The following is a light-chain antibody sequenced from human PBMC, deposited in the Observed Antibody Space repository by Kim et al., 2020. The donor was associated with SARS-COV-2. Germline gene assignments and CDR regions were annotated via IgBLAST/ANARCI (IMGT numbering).Light chain of an antibody. V-gene: IGKV3-20*01. CDR1: QIVRRNY. CDR2: DTS. J-gene: IGKJ4*01. CDR3: QQYGISPST. Sequence: PGERPTLSCRASQIVRRNYLALYQQKLGQAPRLLIYDTSIRATGIPDRFSGSGSGTDFTLTISRLEPEDFAVYYCQQYGISPSTFGGGTKVDIK.